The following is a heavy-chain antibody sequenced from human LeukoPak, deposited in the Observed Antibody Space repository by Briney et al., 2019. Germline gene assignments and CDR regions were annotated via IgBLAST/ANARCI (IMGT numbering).Heavy chain of an antibody. CDR3: AKDHGTNVYDPFDY. CDR1: GFNFRSHA. Sequence: PGESLRLSCAASGFNFRSHAMSWVRQAPGKGLEWVSVISNGGAGTYYAGSVKGRFTISRDNSKSTLYLQMSSLRAEDTAVYYCAKDHGTNVYDPFDYWGQGTLVTVSS. D-gene: IGHD2-8*01. J-gene: IGHJ4*02. CDR2: ISNGGAGT. V-gene: IGHV3-23*01.